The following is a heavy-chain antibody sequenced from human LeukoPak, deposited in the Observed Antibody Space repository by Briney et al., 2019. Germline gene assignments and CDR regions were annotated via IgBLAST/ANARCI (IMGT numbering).Heavy chain of an antibody. D-gene: IGHD2-21*02. CDR1: GFTFNRCW. V-gene: IGHV3-7*01. CDR3: TSWGDTTAEYFQR. J-gene: IGHJ1*01. Sequence: GGSLRLSCVVSGFTFNRCWMNWVRQAPGKGLEWVAHINPDGRDTYYVDSVKDRSTISRDNAQNSMYLQMNSLRVEDTAVYYCTSWGDTTAEYFQRWGQGTLVTVSS. CDR2: INPDGRDT.